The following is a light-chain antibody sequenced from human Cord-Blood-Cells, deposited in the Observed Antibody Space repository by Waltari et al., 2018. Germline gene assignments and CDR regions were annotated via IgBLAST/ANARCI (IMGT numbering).Light chain of an antibody. J-gene: IGLJ3*02. CDR3: AAWDDSLSGPV. V-gene: IGLV1-47*01. CDR2: RNN. CDR1: SSNIGSNY. Sequence: QSVLTPPPSASGTPGQTVLISCSGSSSNIGSNYVYWYQQLPGTAPKLLIYRNNQRPSGVPDRFSGSKSGTSASLAISGLRSEDEADYYCAAWDDSLSGPVFGGGTKLTVL.